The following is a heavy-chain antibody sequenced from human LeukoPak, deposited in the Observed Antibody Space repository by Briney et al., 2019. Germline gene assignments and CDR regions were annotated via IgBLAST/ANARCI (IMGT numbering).Heavy chain of an antibody. CDR3: ARDPRRPYGSGSLLYVDV. CDR2: INPNSGGT. Sequence: GASVKVSCKASGYTFTGYYMRWVRQAPGQGLEWMGWINPNSGGTNYAQKFQGRVTMTRDTSISTAYMELSRLRSDDTAVYYCARDPRRPYGSGSLLYVDVWGKGTTVTVSS. CDR1: GYTFTGYY. D-gene: IGHD3-10*01. V-gene: IGHV1-2*02. J-gene: IGHJ6*03.